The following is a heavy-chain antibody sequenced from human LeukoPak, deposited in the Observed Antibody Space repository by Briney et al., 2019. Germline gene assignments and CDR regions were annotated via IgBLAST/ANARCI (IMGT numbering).Heavy chain of an antibody. V-gene: IGHV1-18*04. J-gene: IGHJ4*02. Sequence: ASVKVSCKASGYTFTSYYMHWVRQAPGQGLEWMGWISAYNGNTNYAQKLQGRVTMTTDTSTSTAYMELRSLRSDDTAVYYCARDFLYGDLDYWGQGTLVTVSS. CDR1: GYTFTSYY. CDR2: ISAYNGNT. D-gene: IGHD4-17*01. CDR3: ARDFLYGDLDY.